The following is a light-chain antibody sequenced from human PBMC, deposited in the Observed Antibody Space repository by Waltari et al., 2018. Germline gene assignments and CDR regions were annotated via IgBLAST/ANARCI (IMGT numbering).Light chain of an antibody. CDR2: EVS. CDR1: SSGIGNYNY. CDR3: SSYTNRATLRV. J-gene: IGLJ1*01. Sequence: QSALAQPASVSGSPGQSIAISCTGTSSGIGNYNYVPWYQQHPGKAPKLILYEVSDRPSGVSRRFSGSKSGNKATLTISGLQADDEADYYCSSYTNRATLRVFGTGTKVTVL. V-gene: IGLV2-14*01.